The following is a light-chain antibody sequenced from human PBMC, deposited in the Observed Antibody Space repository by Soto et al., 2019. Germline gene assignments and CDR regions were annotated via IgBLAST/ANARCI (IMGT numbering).Light chain of an antibody. V-gene: IGKV3-11*01. Sequence: DIVLPQSPATLSLSPGASAPLSCRASQSVSSYLACYQQKAGQAPRLVMYEASSGAAGIPARFSGGGSGTDFTLTSSSLEPEDLADYYCQQCSSWPTFGQGTRLEIK. CDR1: QSVSSY. CDR2: EAS. CDR3: QQCSSWPT. J-gene: IGKJ5*01.